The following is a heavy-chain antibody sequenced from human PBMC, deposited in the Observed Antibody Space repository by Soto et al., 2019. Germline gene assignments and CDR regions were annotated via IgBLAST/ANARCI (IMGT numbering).Heavy chain of an antibody. J-gene: IGHJ3*02. CDR1: GFSLSTSGAG. CDR2: IYWDDDK. CDR3: AHRRYNRDFRSGYFAQYDAFDI. Sequence: QITLKESGPTLVKPTQPLTLTCTFSGFSLSTSGAGVGWIRQSPGKALEWLALIYWDDDKRYSPSLKSRLTITKDISKNQVVSTMTTMDPADTATYHCAHRRYNRDFRSGYFAQYDAFDIWGQVTMVTVSS. D-gene: IGHD3-3*01. V-gene: IGHV2-5*02.